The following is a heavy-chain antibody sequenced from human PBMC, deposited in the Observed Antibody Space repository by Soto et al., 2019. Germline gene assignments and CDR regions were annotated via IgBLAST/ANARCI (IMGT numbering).Heavy chain of an antibody. CDR1: GGSISSYY. Sequence: QVQLQESGPGLVKPSETLSLTCSVSGGSISSYYWSWIRQPPGKGLEWIGYIYYSGSTNYNPSRKSRVTMSVDTSKNQLPLNLSSLTAADTAVYYCARDGVPAAIRYFDLWGRGTLVTVSS. J-gene: IGHJ2*01. CDR3: ARDGVPAAIRYFDL. D-gene: IGHD2-2*01. CDR2: IYYSGST. V-gene: IGHV4-59*01.